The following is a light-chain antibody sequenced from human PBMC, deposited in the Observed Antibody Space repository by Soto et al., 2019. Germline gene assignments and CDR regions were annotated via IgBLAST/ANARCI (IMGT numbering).Light chain of an antibody. CDR3: QSYDRSLSGSRVV. J-gene: IGLJ2*01. CDR1: SSNIGAGYN. CDR2: GDK. V-gene: IGLV1-40*01. Sequence: QAVVTQPPSVSGAPGQRVTISCIGGSSNIGAGYNVHWYQQLPGTAPKLLISGDKNRPSGVPARFSGSKSGTSASLAITGLQDEDEADYYCQSYDRSLSGSRVVFGGGTKVTVL.